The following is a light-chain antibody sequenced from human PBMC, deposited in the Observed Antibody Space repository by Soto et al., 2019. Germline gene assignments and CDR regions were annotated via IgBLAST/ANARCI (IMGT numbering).Light chain of an antibody. J-gene: IGLJ1*01. Sequence: QSALTQPASMSGSPGQSITISCTGTNSDVGGYNSVSWYQQHPGKAPKLMIYDVTNRPSGVSSRFSGSKSGNTASLTISGLQAEDEADYYCSPYTSNTTPYVFGTGTKLTVL. V-gene: IGLV2-14*01. CDR2: DVT. CDR1: NSDVGGYNS. CDR3: SPYTSNTTPYV.